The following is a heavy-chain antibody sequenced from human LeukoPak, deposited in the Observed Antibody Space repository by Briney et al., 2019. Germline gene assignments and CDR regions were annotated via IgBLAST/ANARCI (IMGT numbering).Heavy chain of an antibody. CDR1: GFTFSSYG. CDR3: AKDRYSSSWPPLDP. J-gene: IGHJ5*02. V-gene: IGHV3-30*18. CDR2: ISYDGSNK. D-gene: IGHD6-13*01. Sequence: GGSLRLSCAASGFTFSSYGMHWVRQAPGKGLEWVAVISYDGSNKCYADSVKGRFTISRDNSKNTLYLQMNSLRAEDTAVYYCAKDRYSSSWPPLDPWGQGTLVTVSS.